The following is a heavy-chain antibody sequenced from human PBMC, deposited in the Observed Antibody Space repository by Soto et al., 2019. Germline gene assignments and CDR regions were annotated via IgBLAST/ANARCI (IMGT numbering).Heavy chain of an antibody. V-gene: IGHV6-1*01. CDR2: TYYRSKWYN. CDR3: ASEYGSGSNFFDY. D-gene: IGHD3-10*01. Sequence: SQTLSLTCAISGDSVSSNSAAWNCIRQSPSRGLEWLGRTYYRSKWYNDYAVSVKSRITINPDTSKNQFSLQLNSVTPEDTAVYYCASEYGSGSNFFDYWCQGTVVTVSS. CDR1: GDSVSSNSAA. J-gene: IGHJ4*02.